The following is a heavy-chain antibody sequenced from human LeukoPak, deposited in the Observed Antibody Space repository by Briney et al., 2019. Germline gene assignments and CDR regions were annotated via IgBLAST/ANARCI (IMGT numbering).Heavy chain of an antibody. CDR1: GFTFSTYW. CDR2: IKQDSSET. D-gene: IGHD1-26*01. J-gene: IGHJ4*02. Sequence: PGGSLRLSCGASGFTFSTYWMTWVRQAPGRGLEWVANIKQDSSETYYVDSVKGRFTIFRDNAKNSLYLQMNSLRAEDTAVYFCGRHGEGATIDNWGQGTLVTVSS. V-gene: IGHV3-7*01. CDR3: GRHGEGATIDN.